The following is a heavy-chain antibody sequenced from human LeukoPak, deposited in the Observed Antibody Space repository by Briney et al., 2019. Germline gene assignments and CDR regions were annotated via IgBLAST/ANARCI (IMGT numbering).Heavy chain of an antibody. CDR2: INSGGSGT. CDR1: GFAFSSNR. Sequence: GGSLRLSCAASGFAFSSNRMHWVRQTPGKGLVWVSRINSGGSGTSYAASVEGRFTISRDNVKNTLYLQMDSLRAEDTAVYYCATSLGPLTEYWGQGTLVTVSS. J-gene: IGHJ4*02. CDR3: ATSLGPLTEY. V-gene: IGHV3-74*01. D-gene: IGHD7-27*01.